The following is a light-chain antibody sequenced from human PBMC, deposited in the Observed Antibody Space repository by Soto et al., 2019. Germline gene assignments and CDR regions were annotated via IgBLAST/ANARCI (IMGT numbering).Light chain of an antibody. CDR2: EVS. CDR1: SSDVDAYNH. CDR3: SSYTSTNTYV. J-gene: IGLJ1*01. Sequence: QSVLTQPASVSGSAGQSMTISCTGTSSDVDAYNHVSWYQQHPGKAPKLMIYEVSNRPSGVSNRCSGSKSGNTASLTISGLQAEDEADYYCSSYTSTNTYVFGTGTKVTVL. V-gene: IGLV2-14*01.